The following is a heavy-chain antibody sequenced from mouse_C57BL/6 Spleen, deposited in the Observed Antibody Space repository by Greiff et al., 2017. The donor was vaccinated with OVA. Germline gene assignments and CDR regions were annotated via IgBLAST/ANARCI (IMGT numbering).Heavy chain of an antibody. CDR1: GYTFTSYW. CDR2: IDPSDSYT. J-gene: IGHJ2*01. CDR3: AYENY. D-gene: IGHD2-3*01. V-gene: IGHV1-50*01. Sequence: VQLQQPGAELVKPGASVKLSCKASGYTFTSYWMQWVKQRPGQGLEWIGEIDPSDSYTNYNQKFKGKATLTVDTSSSTAYMQLSSLTSEDSAVYYCAYENYWGQGTTLTVSS.